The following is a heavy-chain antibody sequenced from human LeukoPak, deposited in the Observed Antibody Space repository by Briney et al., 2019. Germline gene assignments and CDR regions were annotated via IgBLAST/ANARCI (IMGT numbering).Heavy chain of an antibody. J-gene: IGHJ4*02. V-gene: IGHV3-21*01. CDR3: AKDGTLSGSQYPARYFDY. CDR2: ISSSSSYI. D-gene: IGHD3-10*01. CDR1: GFTFSSYS. Sequence: RSGGSLRLSCAASGFTFSSYSMNWVRQAPGKGLEWVSSISSSSSYIYYADSVKGRFTISRDNAKNSLYLQMNSLRAEDTAVYYCAKDGTLSGSQYPARYFDYWGQGTLVTVSS.